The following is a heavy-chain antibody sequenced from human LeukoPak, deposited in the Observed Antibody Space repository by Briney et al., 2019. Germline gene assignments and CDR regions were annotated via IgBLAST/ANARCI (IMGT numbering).Heavy chain of an antibody. CDR2: IWYDGSNK. Sequence: GGSLRLSCAASGFTFSSYGMHWVRQAPGKGLEWVAVIWYDGSNKYYADSVKGRFAISRDNSKNTLYLQMNSLRAEDTAVYYCARAPYYYDSSGYYPTNDYYYYGMDVWGQGTTVTVSS. CDR3: ARAPYYYDSSGYYPTNDYYYYGMDV. CDR1: GFTFSSYG. V-gene: IGHV3-33*01. J-gene: IGHJ6*02. D-gene: IGHD3-22*01.